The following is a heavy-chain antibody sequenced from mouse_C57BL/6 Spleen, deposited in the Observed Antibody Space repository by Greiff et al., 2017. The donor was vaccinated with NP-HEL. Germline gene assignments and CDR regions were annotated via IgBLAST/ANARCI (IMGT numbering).Heavy chain of an antibody. J-gene: IGHJ4*01. CDR2: INYDGSST. CDR1: GFTFSDYY. Sequence: EVQVVESEGGLVQPGSSMKLSCTASGFTFSDYYMAWVRQVPEKGLEWVANINYDGSSTYYLDSLKSRFIISRDNAKNILYLQMSSLKSEDTATYYCARDGLGRYYAMDYWGQGTSVTVSS. CDR3: ARDGLGRYYAMDY. V-gene: IGHV5-16*01. D-gene: IGHD4-1*01.